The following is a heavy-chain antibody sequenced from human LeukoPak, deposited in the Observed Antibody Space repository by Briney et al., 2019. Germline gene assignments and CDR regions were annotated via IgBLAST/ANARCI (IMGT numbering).Heavy chain of an antibody. CDR1: SGSISNYY. CDR2: IFNIRST. J-gene: IGHJ6*02. CDR3: ARGRKGISMVRGVMKYKYYGMDV. D-gene: IGHD3-10*01. V-gene: IGHV4-59*12. Sequence: PSETLSLTCTVSSGSISNYYWSWIRQPPGKGLEWIGQIFNIRSTKYNSSLDSRVTISIDTSKNQFSLKVPSVTAADTAVYYCARGRKGISMVRGVMKYKYYGMDVWGQGTTVTVS.